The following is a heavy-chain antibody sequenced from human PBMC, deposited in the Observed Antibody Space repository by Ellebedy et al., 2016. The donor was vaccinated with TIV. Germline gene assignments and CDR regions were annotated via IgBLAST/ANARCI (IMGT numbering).Heavy chain of an antibody. CDR3: ATDLGTRAFDV. Sequence: PGGSLRLSCVASGFSLSDYGMHWVRQAPGKGLEWVTILLTDGLEKYYGDSVKGRFTISRDNSKNTLYLQMNSLRVEDPAVYYCATDLGTRAFDVWGQGTMVTVSS. V-gene: IGHV3-33*03. D-gene: IGHD1-1*01. CDR1: GFSLSDYG. J-gene: IGHJ3*01. CDR2: LLTDGLEK.